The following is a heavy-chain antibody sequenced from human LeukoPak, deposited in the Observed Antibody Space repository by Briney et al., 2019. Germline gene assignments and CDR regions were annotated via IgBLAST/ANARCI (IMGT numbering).Heavy chain of an antibody. CDR2: ISNSGDTT. Sequence: PGGSLTLSCAGSGFTFSTYAMTWVRQAPGKGLEWVSAISNSGDTTYYADSVKGRFSISRDSSKNTLFLQMNSLRAEDTAVYYCAKGASSIALVTLYSWGQGTLVTVSS. CDR3: AKGASSIALVTLYS. CDR1: GFTFSTYA. D-gene: IGHD6-13*01. J-gene: IGHJ4*02. V-gene: IGHV3-23*01.